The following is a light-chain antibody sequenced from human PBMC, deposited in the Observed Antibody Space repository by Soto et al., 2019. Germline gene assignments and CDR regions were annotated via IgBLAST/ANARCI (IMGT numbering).Light chain of an antibody. V-gene: IGLV2-14*03. Sequence: QSALTQPASVSGSPGQSITISCTGTSSDIGGYNFVSWYQQHPGKAPKLIIYDVINRPSGVSNRFSGSKSGNTASLTISGLQAEDEADYYCSSYTSSSTPLFGGGTQLTVL. J-gene: IGLJ2*01. CDR2: DVI. CDR3: SSYTSSSTPL. CDR1: SSDIGGYNF.